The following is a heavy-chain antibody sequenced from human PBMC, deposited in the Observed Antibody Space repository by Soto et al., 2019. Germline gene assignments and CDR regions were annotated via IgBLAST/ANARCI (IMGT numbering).Heavy chain of an antibody. CDR1: GGSISNYY. J-gene: IGHJ3*02. V-gene: IGHV4-59*08. D-gene: IGHD2-2*01. CDR2: ISYSGST. Sequence: SETLSLTCTVSGGSISNYYWSWIRQPPGKGLEWIGYISYSGSTNYNPSLQSRVTISVGTSKNQFSLKLSSVTAADTAVYYCARRHCSSTSCYLNAFDIWGQGTMVTVSS. CDR3: ARRHCSSTSCYLNAFDI.